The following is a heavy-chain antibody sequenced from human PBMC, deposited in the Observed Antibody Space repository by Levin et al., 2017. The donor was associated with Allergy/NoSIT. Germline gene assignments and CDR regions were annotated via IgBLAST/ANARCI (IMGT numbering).Heavy chain of an antibody. D-gene: IGHD5-12*01. Sequence: GGSLRLSCAASGFTFSSYWMSWVRQAPGKGLEWVANIKQDGSEKYYVDSVKGRFTISRDNAKNSLYLQMNSLRAEDTAVYYCARVDRVGGYTSGYDSDYGMDVWGQGTTVTVSS. CDR2: IKQDGSEK. V-gene: IGHV3-7*01. CDR1: GFTFSSYW. J-gene: IGHJ6*02. CDR3: ARVDRVGGYTSGYDSDYGMDV.